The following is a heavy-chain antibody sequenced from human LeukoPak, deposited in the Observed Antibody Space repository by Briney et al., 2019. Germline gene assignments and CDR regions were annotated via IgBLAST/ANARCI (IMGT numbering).Heavy chain of an antibody. CDR1: GFRFSDYW. CDR2: IKQDATEI. CDR3: ASPYPQLTGTSAFDV. Sequence: PGGSQRLSCATSGFRFSDYWMSWVRQAPGKGLEWVANIKQDATEIYYVDSVKGRFTISRDNAKNALYLQMNSLRAEDTAVYYCASPYPQLTGTSAFDVWGQGTVDTVSS. D-gene: IGHD3-9*01. J-gene: IGHJ3*01. V-gene: IGHV3-7*05.